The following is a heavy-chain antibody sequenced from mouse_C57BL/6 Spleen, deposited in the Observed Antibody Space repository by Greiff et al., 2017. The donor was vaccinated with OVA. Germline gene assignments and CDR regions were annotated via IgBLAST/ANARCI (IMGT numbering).Heavy chain of an antibody. D-gene: IGHD2-3*01. Sequence: VQLQQPGAELVKPGASVKMSCKASGYTFTGYWITWVKQRPGQGLEWIGDIYPGRGSTNYNEKFKSKATLTVDTSSSTSYMQLSSLTTEDSAVYYCARYPDGYPAWFAYWGQGTLVTVSA. J-gene: IGHJ3*01. CDR3: ARYPDGYPAWFAY. CDR1: GYTFTGYW. CDR2: IYPGRGST. V-gene: IGHV1-55*01.